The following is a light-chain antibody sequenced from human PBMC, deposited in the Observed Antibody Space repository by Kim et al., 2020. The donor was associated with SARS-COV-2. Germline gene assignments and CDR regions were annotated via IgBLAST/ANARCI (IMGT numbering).Light chain of an antibody. Sequence: RASLNCKSSQTVFYNSNNKNYLAWYQQKPGQAPKLRIYWASIRETGVSDRFSGSGSETDFTLTISSLQAEDVAVYYCQQYYSTPPSFGQGTKLEI. V-gene: IGKV4-1*01. CDR1: QTVFYNSNNKNY. CDR3: QQYYSTPPS. CDR2: WAS. J-gene: IGKJ2*03.